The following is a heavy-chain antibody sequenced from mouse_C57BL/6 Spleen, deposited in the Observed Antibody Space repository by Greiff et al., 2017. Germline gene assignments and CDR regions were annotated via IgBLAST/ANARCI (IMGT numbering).Heavy chain of an antibody. CDR1: GFTFSDYY. Sequence: EVKLVESEGGLVQPGSSMKLSCTASGFTFSDYYMAWVRQVPEKGLEWVANTNYDGSSTYYLDSLKSRFIISRENAKHILYLQMSSLKSEDTATYYCARALTTVVAYYFDYWGQGTTLTVSS. CDR2: TNYDGSST. V-gene: IGHV5-16*01. CDR3: ARALTTVVAYYFDY. J-gene: IGHJ2*01. D-gene: IGHD1-1*01.